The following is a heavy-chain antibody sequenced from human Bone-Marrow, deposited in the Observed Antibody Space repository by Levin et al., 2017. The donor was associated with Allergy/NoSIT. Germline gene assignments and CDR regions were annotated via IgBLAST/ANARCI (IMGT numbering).Heavy chain of an antibody. V-gene: IGHV4-59*01. Sequence: PSETLSLTCSVSGGSISNYYWSWIRQPPGKGLEWIGYIQNRGNTNYNPSLKSRVTISVDTSNNQLSLKLNSVTTADTAVYFCARPSVRWFGEAVIKGPYYYMDVWGKGATVTVSS. J-gene: IGHJ6*03. CDR2: IQNRGNT. CDR1: GGSISNYY. D-gene: IGHD3-10*01. CDR3: ARPSVRWFGEAVIKGPYYYMDV.